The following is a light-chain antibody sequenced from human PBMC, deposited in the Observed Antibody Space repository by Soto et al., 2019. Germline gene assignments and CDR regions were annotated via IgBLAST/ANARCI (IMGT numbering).Light chain of an antibody. CDR1: DSNIGSTA. V-gene: IGLV1-44*01. Sequence: QSVLTQPPSVSATPGQGVTLCCSGGDSNIGSTAVNWYQQLPGTAPKLIIYSSNQRPSGVPDRISGSKSGTSASLAISGLQSEDEADYYCAAWDDDLHVWLFGGGTQLTVL. CDR3: AAWDDDLHVWL. J-gene: IGLJ7*01. CDR2: SSN.